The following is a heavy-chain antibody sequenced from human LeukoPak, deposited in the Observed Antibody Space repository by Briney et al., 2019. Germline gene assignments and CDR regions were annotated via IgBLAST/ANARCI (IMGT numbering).Heavy chain of an antibody. J-gene: IGHJ4*02. Sequence: GGSLRLSCALSGFTLWLLNMNWVGHAPGQPREGGSVISSSSKYIYYADSVKGRFTISRDNAKNSLYLQMSSLRAEDTAVYYCARVSTAVSLAIDYWGQGTLVTVST. V-gene: IGHV3-21*06. CDR2: ISSSSKYI. CDR3: ARVSTAVSLAIDY. D-gene: IGHD6-13*01. CDR1: GFTLWLLN.